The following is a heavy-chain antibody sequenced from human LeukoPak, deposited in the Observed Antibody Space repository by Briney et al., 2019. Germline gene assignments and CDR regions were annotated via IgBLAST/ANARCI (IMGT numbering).Heavy chain of an antibody. CDR1: GGSFSGYY. CDR2: IYYSGST. D-gene: IGHD6-13*01. J-gene: IGHJ6*03. Sequence: SETLSLTCAVYGGSFSGYYWSWIRQPPGKGLEWIGYIYYSGSTNYNPSLKSRVTISVDTSKNQFSLKLSSVTAADTAVHYRARDWFVAAAGHYYYYMDVWGKGTTVTVSS. CDR3: ARDWFVAAAGHYYYYMDV. V-gene: IGHV4-59*01.